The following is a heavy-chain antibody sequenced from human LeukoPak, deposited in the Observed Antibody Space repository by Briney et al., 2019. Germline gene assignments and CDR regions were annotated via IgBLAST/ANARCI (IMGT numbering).Heavy chain of an antibody. CDR3: AKDKVAVAGSYWYFDL. Sequence: GGSLRLSCAASGFTFDDYATHWVRQAPGKGLEWVSGISWNSGSIGYADSVKGRFTISRDNAKNSLYLQMNSLRAEDTALYYCAKDKVAVAGSYWYFDLWGRGTLVTVSS. J-gene: IGHJ2*01. CDR2: ISWNSGSI. CDR1: GFTFDDYA. D-gene: IGHD6-19*01. V-gene: IGHV3-9*01.